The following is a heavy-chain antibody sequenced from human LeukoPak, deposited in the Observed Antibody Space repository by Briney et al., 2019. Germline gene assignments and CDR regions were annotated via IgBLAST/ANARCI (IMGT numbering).Heavy chain of an antibody. V-gene: IGHV4-39*01. CDR3: ARQASGWFGL. Sequence: SETLSLTCTVSGGSISSDTYYWGWIRQPPGRGLEWVGSIYYSGRTYYNPSLKSRVSISVDTSKHQFSLNLSSVTAADTAVYYCARQASGWFGLWGQGTLVTVSS. CDR1: GGSISSDTYY. CDR2: IYYSGRT. D-gene: IGHD3-10*01. J-gene: IGHJ5*02.